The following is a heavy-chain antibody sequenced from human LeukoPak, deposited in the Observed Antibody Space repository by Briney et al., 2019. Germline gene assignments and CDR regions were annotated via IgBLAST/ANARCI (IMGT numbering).Heavy chain of an antibody. J-gene: IGHJ4*02. CDR3: ARTYCSSTSCYIRHDY. Sequence: ASVKVSCKASGGTFSSYAISWVRQAPGQGLEWMGRIIPILGIANYAQKFQGRVTITADKSTSTAYMELSSLRSEDTAVYYCARTYCSSTSCYIRHDYWGQGTLVTVS. CDR1: GGTFSSYA. V-gene: IGHV1-69*04. D-gene: IGHD2-2*02. CDR2: IIPILGIA.